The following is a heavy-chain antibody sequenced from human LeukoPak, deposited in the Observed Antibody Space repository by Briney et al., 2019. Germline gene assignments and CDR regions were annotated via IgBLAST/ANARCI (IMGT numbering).Heavy chain of an antibody. V-gene: IGHV3-23*01. Sequence: GGSLRLSCAASGFTFSSYAMSWVRQAPGKGLEWVSAISGSGGSTYYADSVKGRFTISRDNSKNTLYLQMNSLRAEDTAVYYCAKGYREDDYYYYYMDVWGKGTTVTVSS. D-gene: IGHD4-11*01. CDR3: AKGYREDDYYYYYMDV. J-gene: IGHJ6*03. CDR2: ISGSGGST. CDR1: GFTFSSYA.